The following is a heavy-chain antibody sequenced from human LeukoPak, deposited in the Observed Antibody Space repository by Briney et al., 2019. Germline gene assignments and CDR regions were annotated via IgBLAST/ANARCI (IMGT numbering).Heavy chain of an antibody. D-gene: IGHD1/OR15-1a*01. J-gene: IGHJ4*02. CDR1: GFTFSSYS. V-gene: IGHV3-21*01. CDR3: ARDRNWNMGDLEY. CDR2: ISSSSSYI. Sequence: GGSLRLSCAASGFTFSSYSMNWVRQAPGKGLEWVSSISSSSSYIYYADSVKGRFTISRDNAKNSLYLQMNSLRAEDTAVYYCARDRNWNMGDLEYWGQGTLVTVSS.